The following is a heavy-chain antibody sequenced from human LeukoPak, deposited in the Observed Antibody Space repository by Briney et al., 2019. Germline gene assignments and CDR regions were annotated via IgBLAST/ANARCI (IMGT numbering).Heavy chain of an antibody. CDR3: AKDPTIAVAGIFDY. D-gene: IGHD6-19*01. CDR1: GFTFTTYS. CDR2: ISSSGSYR. V-gene: IGHV3-21*04. J-gene: IGHJ4*02. Sequence: GGSLRLSCAGAGFTFTTYSMNWVRQAPGKGLEWVSSISSSGSYRYYADSVKGRFTISRDNAKKSLYLQMNSLRAEDTAVYYCAKDPTIAVAGIFDYWGQGTLVTVSS.